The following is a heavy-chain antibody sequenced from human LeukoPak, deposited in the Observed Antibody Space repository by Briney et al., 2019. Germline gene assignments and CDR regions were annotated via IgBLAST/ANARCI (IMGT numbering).Heavy chain of an antibody. CDR1: GGSISSSSYY. CDR2: IYYSGST. CDR3: ASDFFTDGYTKGAFDY. J-gene: IGHJ4*02. D-gene: IGHD5-24*01. Sequence: SETLSLTCTVSGGSISSSSYYWGWIRQPPGKGLEWIGSIYYSGSTYYNPSLKSRVTISVDTSKNQFSLKLSSVTAADTAVYYCASDFFTDGYTKGAFDYWGQGTLVTVSS. V-gene: IGHV4-39*01.